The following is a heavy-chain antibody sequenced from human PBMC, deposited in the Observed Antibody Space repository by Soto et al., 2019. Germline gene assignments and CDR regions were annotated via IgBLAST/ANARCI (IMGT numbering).Heavy chain of an antibody. D-gene: IGHD2-8*02. Sequence: PSETLSLTCTVSGGSISSSSYYWGWIRQPPGKGLEWIGCIYYSGSTYYNPSLRSRVTISVDTSKNQISLNLSSVTAADTAVYYCARDLVGLTHFDYWGQGILVTVSS. J-gene: IGHJ4*02. CDR2: IYYSGST. CDR3: ARDLVGLTHFDY. CDR1: GGSISSSSYY. V-gene: IGHV4-39*07.